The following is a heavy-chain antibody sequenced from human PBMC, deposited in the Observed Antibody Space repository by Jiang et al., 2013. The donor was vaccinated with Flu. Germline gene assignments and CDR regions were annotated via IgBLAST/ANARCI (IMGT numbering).Heavy chain of an antibody. CDR3: ARADYYGSGNYGFDP. CDR2: INSDGSTT. V-gene: IGHV3-74*01. D-gene: IGHD3-10*01. Sequence: VQLVESGGGLVQPGGSLRLSCAASGFTFSSYWMHWVRQAPGKGLVWVSRINSDGSTTNYADSVKGRFTISRDNAKNTVYLQMNSLRAEDTAVYYCARADYYGSGNYGFDPWGQGTLVTVSS. J-gene: IGHJ5*02. CDR1: GFTFSSYW.